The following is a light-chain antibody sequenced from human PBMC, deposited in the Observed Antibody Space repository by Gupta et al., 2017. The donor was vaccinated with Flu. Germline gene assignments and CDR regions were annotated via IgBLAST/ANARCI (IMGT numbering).Light chain of an antibody. J-gene: IGKJ1*01. Sequence: DIQMTQSPSSLSASVGDRVTITCRTSQKINTFLNWYQQRPGRAPNLLIYATSRLESGVPSRFSGSRSGTDFTLTISSLQPEDFATYYCQQMDSNLRTFGQGTKVEVK. CDR2: ATS. V-gene: IGKV1-39*01. CDR1: QKINTF. CDR3: QQMDSNLRT.